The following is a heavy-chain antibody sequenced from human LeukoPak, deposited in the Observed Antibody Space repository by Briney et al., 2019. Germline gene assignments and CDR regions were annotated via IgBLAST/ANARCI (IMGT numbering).Heavy chain of an antibody. CDR1: GFTFSSYA. CDR3: ARDIGLQKPAFDY. Sequence: GGSLRLSCAASGFTFSSYAMHWVRQAPGKGLEWVAVISHDGSNKYYADSVKGRFTISRDNSKNTLYLQMNSLRAEDTAVYYCARDIGLQKPAFDYWGQGTLVTVSS. CDR2: ISHDGSNK. V-gene: IGHV3-30*04. J-gene: IGHJ4*02. D-gene: IGHD5-24*01.